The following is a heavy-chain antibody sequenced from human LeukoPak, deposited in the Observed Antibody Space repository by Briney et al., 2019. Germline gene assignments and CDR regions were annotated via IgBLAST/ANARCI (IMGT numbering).Heavy chain of an antibody. J-gene: IGHJ6*02. V-gene: IGHV3-15*01. CDR2: IKSKTDGGTT. CDR1: GFTFNNAW. D-gene: IGHD3-3*01. Sequence: GGSLRLSCAASGFTFNNAWMSWVRQAPGKGLEWVGRIKSKTDGGTTDYAAPVKGRFTISRDDSKNTLYLQMNSLKTEDTAVYYCAKDPLRITTPGRYGMDVWGQGTTVTVSS. CDR3: AKDPLRITTPGRYGMDV.